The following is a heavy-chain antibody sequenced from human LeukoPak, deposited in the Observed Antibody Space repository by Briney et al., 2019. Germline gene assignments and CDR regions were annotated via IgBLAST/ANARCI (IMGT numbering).Heavy chain of an antibody. CDR1: GGSISTYY. J-gene: IGHJ5*02. Sequence: SETLSLTCTVSGGSISTYYWSWIRQPPGKGLEWIGYMYYSGSTNYNPSLKSRVTISVDTPKNQFSLKLSSVTAADTAVYYCAKGAGPPWFDPWGQGTLVTVSS. CDR2: MYYSGST. V-gene: IGHV4-59*08. D-gene: IGHD6-19*01. CDR3: AKGAGPPWFDP.